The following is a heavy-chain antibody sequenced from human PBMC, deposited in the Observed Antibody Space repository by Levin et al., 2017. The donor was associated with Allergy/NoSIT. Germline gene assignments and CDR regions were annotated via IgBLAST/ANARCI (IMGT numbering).Heavy chain of an antibody. CDR1: GYSFTSYW. D-gene: IGHD6-13*01. CDR3: ARQAAAAGTSANAGDYYYYYMDG. Sequence: GESLKISCKGSGYSFTSYWIGWVRQMPGKGLEWMGIIYPGDSDTRYSPSFQGQVTISADKSISTAYLQWSSLKASDTAMYYCARQAAAAGTSANAGDYYYYYMDGWGKGTTVTVSS. J-gene: IGHJ6*03. CDR2: IYPGDSDT. V-gene: IGHV5-51*01.